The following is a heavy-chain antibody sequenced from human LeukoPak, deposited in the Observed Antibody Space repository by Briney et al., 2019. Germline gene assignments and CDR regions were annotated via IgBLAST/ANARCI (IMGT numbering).Heavy chain of an antibody. V-gene: IGHV3-21*01. Sequence: GRSLRLSCAASGFTFSSYSMNWVRQAPGRVLEWVSSISSISSYTYYADSVKGRFTISRDNAKTSLYLQMNSLRAEDTAVYYCARDLGYYDILTGYYPPGYWGPGNLVTVSS. CDR1: GFTFSSYS. D-gene: IGHD3-9*01. CDR2: ISSISSYT. J-gene: IGHJ4*02. CDR3: ARDLGYYDILTGYYPPGY.